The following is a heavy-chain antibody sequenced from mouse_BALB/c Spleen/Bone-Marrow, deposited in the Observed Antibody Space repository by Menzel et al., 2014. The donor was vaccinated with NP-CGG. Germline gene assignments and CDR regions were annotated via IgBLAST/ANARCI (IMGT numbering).Heavy chain of an antibody. V-gene: IGHV14-3*02. J-gene: IGHJ3*01. CDR3: ARSPGEVNY. CDR1: GFNIKDAY. CDR2: IAPANGNT. D-gene: IGHD1-3*01. Sequence: VQLKESGAELVKPGASVKLSCTASGFNIKDAYMHWVKQRPAQGLEWIGRIAPANGNTEYDPKFLDKATLTVDTSSNTASLKLSSLTSEDTAVYYCARSPGEVNYWGQGTLVTVSA.